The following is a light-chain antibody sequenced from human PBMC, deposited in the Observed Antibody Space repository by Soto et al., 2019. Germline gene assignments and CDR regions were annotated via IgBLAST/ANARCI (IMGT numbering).Light chain of an antibody. J-gene: IGKJ4*01. CDR1: QSISGW. CDR2: DAS. CDR3: QPYDSFSLT. V-gene: IGKV1-5*01. Sequence: DIQMTQSPSTLSASVGDRVTITCRTSQSISGWLAWYQQKPGRAPKLLIYDASNLESGVPSRFSGSGSGTEFTLTISSLQPDDFATYYCQPYDSFSLTFGGGTTVEIK.